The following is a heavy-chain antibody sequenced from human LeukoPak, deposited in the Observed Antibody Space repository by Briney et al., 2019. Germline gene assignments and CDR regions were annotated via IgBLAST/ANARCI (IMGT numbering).Heavy chain of an antibody. V-gene: IGHV4-34*01. J-gene: IGHJ4*02. Sequence: SETLSLTCAVYGGSFSGYYWSWIRQPPGKGLEWIGEINHSGSTNYNPSLKSRVTISVDTSKNQFSLKLSSVTAADTAVYYCAPYDFWSGYYFDYRGQGTLVTVSS. CDR3: APYDFWSGYYFDY. CDR1: GGSFSGYY. D-gene: IGHD3-3*01. CDR2: INHSGST.